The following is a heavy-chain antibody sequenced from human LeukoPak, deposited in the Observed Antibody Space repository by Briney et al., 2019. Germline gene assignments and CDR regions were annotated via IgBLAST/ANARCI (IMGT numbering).Heavy chain of an antibody. CDR2: INTDGTNT. V-gene: IGHV3-74*01. Sequence: GGSLRLSCAASGFTFSSYWMHWVRQAPGKGLVWVSRINTDGTNTNYADSVKGRFTISRDNAKRKLYLQMNSLRAEDTAVYYCARGVSQLLPDYWGQGTLVTVSS. J-gene: IGHJ4*02. CDR1: GFTFSSYW. D-gene: IGHD5/OR15-5a*01. CDR3: ARGVSQLLPDY.